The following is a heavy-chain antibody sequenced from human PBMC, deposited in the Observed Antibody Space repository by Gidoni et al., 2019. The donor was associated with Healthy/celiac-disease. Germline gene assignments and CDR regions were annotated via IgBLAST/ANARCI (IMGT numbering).Heavy chain of an antibody. Sequence: QVQLVQSGAEVKKPGSSVKVPCKASGGPFSIYAISWVRQAPGQGLEWMGGIIPIFGTANYAQKFQGRVTITADESTSTAYMELSSLRSEDTAVYYCARGEFADTAMGYYYYYGMDVWGQGTTVTVSS. V-gene: IGHV1-69*01. CDR1: GGPFSIYA. CDR3: ARGEFADTAMGYYYYYGMDV. J-gene: IGHJ6*02. CDR2: IIPIFGTA. D-gene: IGHD5-18*01.